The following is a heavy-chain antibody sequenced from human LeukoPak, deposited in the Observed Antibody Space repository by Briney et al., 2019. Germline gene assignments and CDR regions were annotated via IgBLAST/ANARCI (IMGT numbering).Heavy chain of an antibody. Sequence: GASVKVPCXASGGTFSSYAISWVRQAPGQGLEWMGRIIPIFGTANYAQNFQGRVTITPDKSTGTAYMELSSLRSEDTAVYYCARNGGYSYGSSLTRGAFDIWGQGTMVTVSS. CDR2: IIPIFGTA. CDR1: GGTFSSYA. CDR3: ARNGGYSYGSSLTRGAFDI. V-gene: IGHV1-69*06. D-gene: IGHD5-18*01. J-gene: IGHJ3*02.